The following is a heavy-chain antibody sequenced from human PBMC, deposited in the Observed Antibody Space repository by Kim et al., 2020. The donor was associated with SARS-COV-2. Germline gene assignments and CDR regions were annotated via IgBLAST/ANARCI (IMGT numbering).Heavy chain of an antibody. Sequence: YPVPVKGTFTISRENAKHSVYLQMNSLRAGDTAVYYCAREGPATVGAFDIWGQGTMVTVSS. CDR3: AREGPATVGAFDI. D-gene: IGHD4-17*01. V-gene: IGHV3-13*01. J-gene: IGHJ3*02.